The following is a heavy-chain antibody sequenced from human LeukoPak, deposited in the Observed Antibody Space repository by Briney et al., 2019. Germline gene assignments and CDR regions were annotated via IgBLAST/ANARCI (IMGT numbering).Heavy chain of an antibody. CDR2: IRYDGSNK. J-gene: IGHJ6*03. D-gene: IGHD3-10*01. CDR1: GFTFSSYG. CDR3: ANLMVRGVITERPYMDV. Sequence: GGSLRLSCAASGFTFSSYGMHWVRQAPGKGLEWVAFIRYDGSNKYYADSVKGRFTISRDNSKNTLYLQMNSLRAEDTAVYYCANLMVRGVITERPYMDVWGKGTTVTVSS. V-gene: IGHV3-30*02.